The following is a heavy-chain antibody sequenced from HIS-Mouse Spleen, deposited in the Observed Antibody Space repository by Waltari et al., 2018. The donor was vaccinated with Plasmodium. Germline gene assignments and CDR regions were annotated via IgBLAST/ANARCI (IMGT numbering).Heavy chain of an antibody. CDR2: IKQDGSEK. D-gene: IGHD6-13*01. CDR3: ASSWYWYFDL. Sequence: EVQLVESVGGLVQPGGSLTLSCADSGFPFLSYWTSWVRLAQGKGLEWVANIKQDGSEKYYVDSVKGRFTISRDNAKNSLYLQMNSLRAEDTAVYYCASSWYWYFDLWGRGTLVTVSS. V-gene: IGHV3-7*01. CDR1: GFPFLSYW. J-gene: IGHJ2*01.